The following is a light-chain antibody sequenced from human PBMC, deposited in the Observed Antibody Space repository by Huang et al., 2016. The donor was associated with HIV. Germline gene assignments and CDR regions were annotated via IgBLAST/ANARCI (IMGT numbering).Light chain of an antibody. CDR3: QQYDTWPPLT. J-gene: IGKJ4*01. V-gene: IGKV3-15*01. Sequence: ILLTQFPAILSVSPGQRVTLYCRASQSVGGKLAWYHQRHGQAPRLLIYGASTRVPTIPDRFSGSGSGTEFTLTISSLQSEDFAVYYCQQYDTWPPLTFGGGTKV. CDR2: GAS. CDR1: QSVGGK.